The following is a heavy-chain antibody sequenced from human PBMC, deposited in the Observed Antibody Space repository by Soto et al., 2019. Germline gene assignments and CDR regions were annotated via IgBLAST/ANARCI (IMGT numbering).Heavy chain of an antibody. D-gene: IGHD3-22*01. V-gene: IGHV4-59*01. CDR1: GDSISGYY. Sequence: RSLTCTFSGDSISGYYWSWIRQPPGKGLEWIGYIYYTGSTNYNPSLKSRVTISIDTSKNQFSLKLSSVTAADTAVYYCARQGYSYLNWFDLWGQGTLVTVSS. J-gene: IGHJ5*02. CDR3: ARQGYSYLNWFDL. CDR2: IYYTGST.